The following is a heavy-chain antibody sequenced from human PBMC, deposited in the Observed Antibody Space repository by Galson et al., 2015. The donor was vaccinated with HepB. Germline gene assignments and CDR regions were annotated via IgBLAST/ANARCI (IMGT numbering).Heavy chain of an antibody. Sequence: SLRLSCAASGFTFSSYGMHWVRQAPGKGLEWVAVIWYDGSNKYYADSVKGRFTISRDNSKNTLYLQMNSLRAEDTAVYYCARDAVVAATPGEDYYYGMDVWGQGTTVTVSS. CDR1: GFTFSSYG. D-gene: IGHD2-15*01. CDR2: IWYDGSNK. J-gene: IGHJ6*02. V-gene: IGHV3-33*01. CDR3: ARDAVVAATPGEDYYYGMDV.